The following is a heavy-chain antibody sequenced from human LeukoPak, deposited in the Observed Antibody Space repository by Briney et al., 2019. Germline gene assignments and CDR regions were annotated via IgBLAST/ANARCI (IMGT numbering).Heavy chain of an antibody. Sequence: GGSLRLSCAASGFTFSSYSMNWVRQAPGKGLEWVSSISSSSSYIYYADSVKGRFTISRDNAKNSLYLQMNSLRAEDTAVYYCAREFPSRELLWFGELSAPHFDYWGQGTLVTVSS. D-gene: IGHD3-10*01. CDR3: AREFPSRELLWFGELSAPHFDY. CDR1: GFTFSSYS. CDR2: ISSSSSYI. V-gene: IGHV3-21*01. J-gene: IGHJ4*02.